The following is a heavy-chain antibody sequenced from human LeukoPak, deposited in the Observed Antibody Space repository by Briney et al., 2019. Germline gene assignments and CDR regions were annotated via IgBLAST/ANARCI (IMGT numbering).Heavy chain of an antibody. D-gene: IGHD5/OR15-5a*01. V-gene: IGHV5-51*01. CDR2: XYPGDSET. J-gene: IGHJ3*01. CDR3: SKLRGDVYPNDAFDV. Sequence: GESLKISCKGSGYTFTSYWIAWXXXMPGKGLEWXGXXYPGDSETTYRQSFQGQVTFSVDKSISTAYLQWSSLKASDTAIYYCSKLRGDVYPNDAFDVWGQGTLVTVSS. CDR1: GYTFTSYW.